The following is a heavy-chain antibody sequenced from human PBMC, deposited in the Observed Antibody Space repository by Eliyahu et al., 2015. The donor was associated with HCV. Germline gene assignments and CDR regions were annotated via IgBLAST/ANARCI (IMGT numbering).Heavy chain of an antibody. V-gene: IGHV1-46*01. D-gene: IGHD3-10*01. J-gene: IGHJ4*02. Sequence: QVQLVQSGAEVKKPGASLKVSCKASGYTFTSYYMHWVRQAPGQGLEWVGINKPXGGSTSYAQKFQGRVTMTRDTSTSTVYMELSSLRSEDTAVYYCARDSNYYGSGSYYLERGQIDYWGQGTLVTVSS. CDR2: NKPXGGST. CDR1: GYTFTSYY. CDR3: ARDSNYYGSGSYYLERGQIDY.